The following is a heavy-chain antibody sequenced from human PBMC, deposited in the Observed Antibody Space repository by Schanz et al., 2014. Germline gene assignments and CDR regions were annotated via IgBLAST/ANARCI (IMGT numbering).Heavy chain of an antibody. CDR3: AKVRFGELSAYAI. CDR2: ISGSSGST. V-gene: IGHV3-23*01. J-gene: IGHJ3*02. CDR1: GFTFSSYA. Sequence: EVQLLESGGGLVQPGGSLRLSCAASGFTFSSYAMSWVRQAPGKGLEWVSAISGSSGSTYYADSVKGRFTISRDNSKNTLYLQMNSLRAKDTAIYYYAKVRFGELSAYAIWGQGTMXTVSS. D-gene: IGHD3-10*01.